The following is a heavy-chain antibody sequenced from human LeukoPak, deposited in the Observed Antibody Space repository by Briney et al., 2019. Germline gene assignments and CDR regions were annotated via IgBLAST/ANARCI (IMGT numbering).Heavy chain of an antibody. CDR1: GFTFSSYA. Sequence: GGSLRLSWAASGFTFSSYAMSWVRQAPGKGLDWVSAISGSGGSTYYADSVKGRFTISRDNSKNTLYLQMNSLRAEDTAVYYCATVYGSGSYPAFGYWGQGTLVTVSS. CDR3: ATVYGSGSYPAFGY. CDR2: ISGSGGST. D-gene: IGHD3-10*01. V-gene: IGHV3-23*01. J-gene: IGHJ4*02.